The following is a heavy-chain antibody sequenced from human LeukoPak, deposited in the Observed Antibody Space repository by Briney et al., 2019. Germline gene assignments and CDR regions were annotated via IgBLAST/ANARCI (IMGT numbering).Heavy chain of an antibody. D-gene: IGHD4-17*01. J-gene: IGHJ6*03. CDR1: GFTFSSYA. V-gene: IGHV3-23*01. Sequence: GGSLRLSCAASGFTFSSYAMSWVRQAPGKVLEWVSAISGSGGSTYYADSVKGRFTVSRDNSKNTLYLQMNSLRAEDTAVYYCARYGDYRNYYMDVWGKGTTVTVSS. CDR3: ARYGDYRNYYMDV. CDR2: ISGSGGST.